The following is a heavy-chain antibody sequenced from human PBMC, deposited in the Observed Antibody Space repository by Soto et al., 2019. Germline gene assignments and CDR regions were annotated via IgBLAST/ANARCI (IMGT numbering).Heavy chain of an antibody. V-gene: IGHV3-53*01. CDR1: GFNVYSDY. CDR2: IYSGETT. Sequence: PGGSLRLSCAASGFNVYSDYMNWVRQTPGKGLEWVASIYSGETTYYADSVRGRFTISSDKSKNTLYFQLSSLRIEDTAVYYCTRDGRGLGRLSLFEYWGQGVLVTASS. J-gene: IGHJ4*02. D-gene: IGHD2-21*02. CDR3: TRDGRGLGRLSLFEY.